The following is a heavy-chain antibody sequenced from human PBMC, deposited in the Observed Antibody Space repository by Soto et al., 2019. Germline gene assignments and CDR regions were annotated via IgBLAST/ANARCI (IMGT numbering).Heavy chain of an antibody. J-gene: IGHJ3*02. D-gene: IGHD4-17*01. Sequence: QVQLVQSGAEVKKPGSSVKVSCKASGGTFSSYTISWVRQAPGQGLEWMGRIFPILGIANYARKFQGRVTITADKSTSTAYMELSSLRSEDTAVYYCAREGAMTTVVTGAFDIWGQGTMVTVSS. CDR1: GGTFSSYT. CDR3: AREGAMTTVVTGAFDI. CDR2: IFPILGIA. V-gene: IGHV1-69*08.